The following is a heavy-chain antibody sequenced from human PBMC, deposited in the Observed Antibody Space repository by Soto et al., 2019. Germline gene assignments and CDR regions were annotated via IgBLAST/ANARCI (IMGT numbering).Heavy chain of an antibody. Sequence: PSETLSLTCTVSGGSISSYYWSWIRQPPGKGLEWIGYIYYSGSTNYNPSLKSRVTISVDTSKNQFSLKLSSVTAADTAVYYCARERYYYDSSGYYYYFDYWGQGTLVTVSS. CDR2: IYYSGST. D-gene: IGHD3-22*01. V-gene: IGHV4-59*01. J-gene: IGHJ4*02. CDR1: GGSISSYY. CDR3: ARERYYYDSSGYYYYFDY.